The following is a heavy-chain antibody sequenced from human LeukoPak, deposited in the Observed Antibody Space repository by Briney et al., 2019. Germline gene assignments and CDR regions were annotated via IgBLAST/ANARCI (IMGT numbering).Heavy chain of an antibody. CDR1: GGSISSSSYY. CDR2: IHYSGST. J-gene: IGHJ4*02. V-gene: IGHV4-39*01. Sequence: PSETLSLTCTVSGGSISSSSYYWGWIRQPPGKGLEWIGTIHYSGSTYYNPSLKSRVTKSVDTSKNQFSLKLSSVTAADTAVYYCVGYYYDSGNLYWGQGTLVTVSS. CDR3: VGYYYDSGNLY. D-gene: IGHD3-22*01.